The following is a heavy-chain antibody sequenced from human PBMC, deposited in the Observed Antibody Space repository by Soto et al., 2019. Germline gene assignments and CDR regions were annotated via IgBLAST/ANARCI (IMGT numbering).Heavy chain of an antibody. V-gene: IGHV4-59*01. CDR3: AREAEGAFDI. CDR2: IYYSGST. CDR1: GGSISSYY. Sequence: SETLSLTCTVSGGSISSYYWSWIRQPPGKGLEWIGYIYYSGSTNYNPSLKSRVTISVDTSKNQFSLKLSSVTAADTAVYYCAREAEGAFDIWGQGTMVTVSS. J-gene: IGHJ3*02.